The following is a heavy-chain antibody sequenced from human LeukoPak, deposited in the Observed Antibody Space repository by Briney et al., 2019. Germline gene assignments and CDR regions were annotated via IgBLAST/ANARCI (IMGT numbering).Heavy chain of an antibody. D-gene: IGHD1-1*01. CDR3: ARGTTEGDY. CDR1: GYTFNDYY. V-gene: IGHV1-2*06. J-gene: IGHJ4*02. CDR2: INPNRGGT. Sequence: ASVKVSCKASGYTFNDYYMHWLRQAPGQGLEWMGRINPNRGGTNYAQKFQGRVTMTRDTSISTAYMELSRLRYDDTAVYYCARGTTEGDYWGQGTLVTVSS.